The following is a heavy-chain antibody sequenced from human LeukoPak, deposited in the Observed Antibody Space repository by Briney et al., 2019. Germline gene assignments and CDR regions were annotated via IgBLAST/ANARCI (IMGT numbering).Heavy chain of an antibody. CDR3: AREPAAGKFDY. J-gene: IGHJ4*02. CDR1: GFTFSRYT. CDR2: ISSSSSYI. D-gene: IGHD6-13*01. V-gene: IGHV3-21*01. Sequence: GGSLRLSCAASGFTFSRYTMNWVRQAPGKGLEWVSSISSSSSYIYYADSVKGRFTISRDNAKNSLYLQMNSLRAEDTAVYYCAREPAAGKFDYWGQGTLVTVSS.